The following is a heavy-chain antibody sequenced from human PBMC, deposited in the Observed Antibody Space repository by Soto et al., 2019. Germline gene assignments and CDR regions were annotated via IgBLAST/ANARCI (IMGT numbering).Heavy chain of an antibody. J-gene: IGHJ6*02. CDR1: GYTFTSYY. CDR2: INPSGGST. V-gene: IGHV1-46*01. Sequence: ASVKVSCKASGYTFTSYYMHWVRQAPGQGLEWMGIINPSGGSTSYAQKFQGRVTMTRDTSTSTAYMELSRLRSDDTAVYYCASNSGYEQIYYYYGMDVWGQGTTVTVSS. CDR3: ASNSGYEQIYYYYGMDV. D-gene: IGHD5-12*01.